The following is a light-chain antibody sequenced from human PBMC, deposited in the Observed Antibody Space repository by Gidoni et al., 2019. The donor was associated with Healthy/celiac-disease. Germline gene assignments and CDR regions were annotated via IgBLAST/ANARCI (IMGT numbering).Light chain of an antibody. CDR2: DVS. J-gene: IGLJ2*01. CDR3: SSYTCSSTLV. CDR1: SSDVGGYNY. V-gene: IGLV2-14*03. Sequence: QSALTQPASVSGSPGQSITISCTGTSSDVGGYNYVSWYQQHPGKAPKLMIYDVSNRPSRVSKRFSGSKSGNTASLTISGLQAEDEADYYCSSYTCSSTLVFGGGTKLTVL.